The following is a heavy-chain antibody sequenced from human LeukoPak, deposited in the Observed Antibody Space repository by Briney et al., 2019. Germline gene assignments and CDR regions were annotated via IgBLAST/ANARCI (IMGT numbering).Heavy chain of an antibody. Sequence: WGSLSLSCAASGFAFSSYELNWVRQAPGKGLEWVSYISTSGSTIHYADSVKGRFTFSRDNAKNSVYLQMNSLRADDTAVYYCASRQSSGGYDYWGQGTLVTVSS. CDR1: GFAFSSYE. CDR2: ISTSGSTI. J-gene: IGHJ4*02. V-gene: IGHV3-48*03. CDR3: ASRQSSGGYDY. D-gene: IGHD5-12*01.